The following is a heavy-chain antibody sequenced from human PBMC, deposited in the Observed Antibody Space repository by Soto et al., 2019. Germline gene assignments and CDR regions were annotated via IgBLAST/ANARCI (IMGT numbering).Heavy chain of an antibody. CDR2: VKTKSDGGTT. CDR1: GCIFSNAW. Sequence: GGSLRLSCAASGCIFSNAWMNWVRQAPGKGLEWVGHVKTKSDGGTTEYAASVEGRFTVSRDDSKNTLYLEMNSLKSEDTAIYYRTTLSPFWGQTPLVTVSS. V-gene: IGHV3-15*07. J-gene: IGHJ4*02. CDR3: TTLSPF.